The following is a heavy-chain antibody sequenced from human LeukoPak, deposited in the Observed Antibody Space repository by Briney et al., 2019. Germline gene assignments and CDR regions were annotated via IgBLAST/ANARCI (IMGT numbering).Heavy chain of an antibody. CDR2: DSPYNGDP. D-gene: IGHD3-10*01. Sequence: ASVKVSCKASGYTFATYAISWVRRAPGQGLEWMGCDSPYNGDPDYAQKFQGRVTMTTDTSTSTAYMELRNLRSDDTAVYYCASYHGSGDYWYPPIDPWGQGTLVTVSS. J-gene: IGHJ5*02. CDR1: GYTFATYA. V-gene: IGHV1-18*01. CDR3: ASYHGSGDYWYPPIDP.